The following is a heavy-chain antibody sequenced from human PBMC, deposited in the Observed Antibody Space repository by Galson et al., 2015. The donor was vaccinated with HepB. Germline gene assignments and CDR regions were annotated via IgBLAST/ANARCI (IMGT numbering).Heavy chain of an antibody. J-gene: IGHJ4*02. Sequence: SLRLSCAASGFTFSSYSMNWVRQAPGKGLEWVAVIAYDGRDKYHADSVKGRFTVSRDNSKNTLYLQMNSLRAEDTALYYCTKDIDKRAAAYYFDYWGQGTLVTVSS. CDR1: GFTFSSYS. CDR2: IAYDGRDK. D-gene: IGHD6-13*01. CDR3: TKDIDKRAAAYYFDY. V-gene: IGHV3-30*18.